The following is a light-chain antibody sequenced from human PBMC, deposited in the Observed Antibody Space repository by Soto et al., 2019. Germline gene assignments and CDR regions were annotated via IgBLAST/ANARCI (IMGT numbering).Light chain of an antibody. V-gene: IGLV1-40*01. J-gene: IGLJ7*01. CDR3: QSYDSSLGGSV. Sequence: QSVLTQPPSVSGAPGQRVTISCTGSRSNIGAGYDVHWYQQLPGTAPKLLIYGNSNRPSGVPDRFSGSKSGTSASLAITGLQAEDEADYYCQSYDSSLGGSVFGGGTQLTVL. CDR1: RSNIGAGYD. CDR2: GNS.